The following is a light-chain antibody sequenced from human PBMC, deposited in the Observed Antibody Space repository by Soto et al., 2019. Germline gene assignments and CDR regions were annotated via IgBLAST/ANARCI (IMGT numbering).Light chain of an antibody. V-gene: IGLV2-11*01. CDR1: SSDVGGYNY. Sequence: VLTQPRSVSGSPGQSVTISCTGTSSDVGGYNYVSWYQQHPGKAPKLMIYDVSKRPSGVPDRFSGSKSGNTASLTISGLQAEDEADYYCCSYAGSPLYVFGTGTKVTVL. CDR3: CSYAGSPLYV. J-gene: IGLJ1*01. CDR2: DVS.